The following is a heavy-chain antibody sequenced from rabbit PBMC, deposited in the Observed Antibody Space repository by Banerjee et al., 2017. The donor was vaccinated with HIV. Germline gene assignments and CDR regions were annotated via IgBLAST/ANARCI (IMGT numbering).Heavy chain of an antibody. V-gene: IGHV1S47*01. J-gene: IGHJ4*01. CDR3: ARGDLWMLVVLPYFDL. CDR2: IYTSSGST. Sequence: QGQLEESGGDLVKPEGSLTLTCTASGFDFSSNAMCWVRQAPGKGPEWIGCIYTSSGSTWYASWVNGRFTISRSTSLNTVDLKMTSLTAADTATYFCARGDLWMLVVLPYFDLWGPGTLVTVS. D-gene: IGHD4-2*01. CDR1: GFDFSSNA.